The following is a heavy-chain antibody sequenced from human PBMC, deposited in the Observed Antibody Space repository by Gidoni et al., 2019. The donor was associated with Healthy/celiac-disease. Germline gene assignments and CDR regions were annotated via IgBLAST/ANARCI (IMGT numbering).Heavy chain of an antibody. J-gene: IGHJ4*02. CDR1: GFTFSSYA. V-gene: IGHV3-64*01. Sequence: EVQLVESGGGLVQPGGSLRLSCAASGFTFSSYAMHWVRQAPGKGLEYVSAISSNGGSTYYANSVKGRFTISRDNSKNTLYLQMGSLRAEDMAVYYCARSDEKGLAWELPGGYWGQGTLVTVSS. CDR2: ISSNGGST. CDR3: ARSDEKGLAWELPGGY. D-gene: IGHD1-26*01.